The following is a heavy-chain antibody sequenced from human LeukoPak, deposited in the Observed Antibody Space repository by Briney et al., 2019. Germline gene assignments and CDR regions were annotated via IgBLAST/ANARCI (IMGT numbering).Heavy chain of an antibody. CDR1: GGSFSGFS. D-gene: IGHD3-22*01. V-gene: IGHV4-34*01. CDR2: INHSGST. CDR3: ARPHDSSGYYYSAFGY. J-gene: IGHJ4*02. Sequence: SETLSLTCAVYGGSFSGFSWSWIRQPPGKGLEWIGEINHSGSTNYNPSLKSRVTISVDTSKNQFSLKLSSVTAADTAVYYCARPHDSSGYYYSAFGYWGQGTLVTVSS.